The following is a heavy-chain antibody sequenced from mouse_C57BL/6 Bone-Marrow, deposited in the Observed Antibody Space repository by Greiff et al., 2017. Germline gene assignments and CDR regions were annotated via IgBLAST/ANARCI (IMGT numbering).Heavy chain of an antibody. J-gene: IGHJ2*01. D-gene: IGHD1-1*01. CDR2: ISYDGSN. CDR1: GYSITSGYY. V-gene: IGHV3-6*01. Sequence: EVQLQESGPGLVKPSQSLSLTCSVTGYSITSGYYWNWIRQFPGNKLEWMGYISYDGSNNYNPSLKNRISITRDTSKNQFFLKLNSVTTEETATYYCARESHYYGSSSYYFDYWGQGTTLTVSS. CDR3: ARESHYYGSSSYYFDY.